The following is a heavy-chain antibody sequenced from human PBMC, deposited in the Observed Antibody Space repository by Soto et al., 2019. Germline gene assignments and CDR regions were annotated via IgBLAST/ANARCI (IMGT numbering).Heavy chain of an antibody. CDR3: ARLEDTAMFPRDYYYGMDV. CDR1: GGSISSSRYY. D-gene: IGHD5-18*01. CDR2: IYYSGST. J-gene: IGHJ6*02. Sequence: SQTLSLTCTVSGGSISSSRYYWGWIRQPPGKGLEWIGSIYYSGSTYYNPSLKSRVTISVDTSKNQFSLKLSSVTAADTAVYYCARLEDTAMFPRDYYYGMDVWGQGTTVTVSS. V-gene: IGHV4-39*01.